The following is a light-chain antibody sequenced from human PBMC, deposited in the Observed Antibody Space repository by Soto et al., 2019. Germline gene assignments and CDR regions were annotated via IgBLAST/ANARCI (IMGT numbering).Light chain of an antibody. CDR2: GGN. V-gene: IGLV6-57*04. Sequence: NFMLTQPHSVSESPGKTVIISCTRNSGSIASNYVQWYQQRPGGAPTTVIFGGNRRPSGVSDRFSGSIDSSSNSASLTVSGLQTEDEADYYCQSYDSDNYVVFGGGTKVTVL. CDR1: SGSIASNY. CDR3: QSYDSDNYVV. J-gene: IGLJ2*01.